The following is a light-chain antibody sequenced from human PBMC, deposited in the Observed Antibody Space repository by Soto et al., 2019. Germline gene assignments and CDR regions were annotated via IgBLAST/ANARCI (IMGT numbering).Light chain of an antibody. CDR2: ETS. Sequence: EIVLTQSPATLSLSPGERATLSCRASQFVSSKLAWFQHKPGQPPRLLIYETSSRATGIPPRFSGSGSGTDFTLTISCLQSEDFAVYFCQQYNDWWTLGQGTKVDIK. CDR3: QQYNDWWT. CDR1: QFVSSK. V-gene: IGKV3-15*01. J-gene: IGKJ1*01.